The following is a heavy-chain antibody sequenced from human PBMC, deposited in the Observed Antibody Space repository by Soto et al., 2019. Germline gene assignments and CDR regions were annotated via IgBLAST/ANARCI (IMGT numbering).Heavy chain of an antibody. V-gene: IGHV1-2*02. CDR3: ARDWFRERGFGELFTLSRTHGMDG. CDR2: INPNSGGT. CDR1: VYTFTVYY. Sequence: ASVKVSCKSSVYTFTVYYMHCVRQAPGQGLEWMGWINPNSGGTNYAQKFQVRVTMTRDTSISTAYMELSRLRSDDTAVYYCARDWFRERGFGELFTLSRTHGMDGWGQGTTVNVS. D-gene: IGHD3-10*01. J-gene: IGHJ6*02.